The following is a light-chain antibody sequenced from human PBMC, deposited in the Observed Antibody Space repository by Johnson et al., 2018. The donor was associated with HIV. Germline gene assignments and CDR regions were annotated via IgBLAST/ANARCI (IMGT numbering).Light chain of an antibody. Sequence: QSVLTQPPSVSAAPGQTVNISCSGSSSNIGNNYVSWYQQVPGAAPKLLIYDNNRRPSGIPDRFSGSKSGTSATLGITGLQTGDEADYYCGTWDSSLTSYVFGAGTKVTVL. V-gene: IGLV1-51*01. CDR1: SSNIGNNY. J-gene: IGLJ1*01. CDR3: GTWDSSLTSYV. CDR2: DNN.